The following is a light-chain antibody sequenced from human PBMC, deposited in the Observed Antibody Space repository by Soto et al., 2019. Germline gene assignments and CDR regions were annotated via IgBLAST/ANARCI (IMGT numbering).Light chain of an antibody. Sequence: QAVVTQPPSASGTPGQRVTISCSGSSSNIGSNTVNWYQQLPGTAPKLLIYSNNQRPSGVPDRFSGSKSGTSASLAISGLQSEYEADYYCAAWDDSLNGPVFGGGTQLTVL. V-gene: IGLV1-44*01. CDR3: AAWDDSLNGPV. CDR2: SNN. J-gene: IGLJ2*01. CDR1: SSNIGSNT.